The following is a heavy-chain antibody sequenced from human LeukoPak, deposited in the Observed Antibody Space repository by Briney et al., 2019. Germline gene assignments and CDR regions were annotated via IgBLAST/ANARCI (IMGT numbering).Heavy chain of an antibody. Sequence: GGSPRLSCAASGFTFSSYAMSWVRQAPGKGLEWVSAISGSGGSTYYADSVKGRFTISRDNSKNTLYLQMNSLRAEDTAVYYCAKAEYCSGGSCYWSPFDYWGQGTLVTVSS. CDR3: AKAEYCSGGSCYWSPFDY. J-gene: IGHJ4*02. CDR1: GFTFSSYA. V-gene: IGHV3-23*01. CDR2: ISGSGGST. D-gene: IGHD2-15*01.